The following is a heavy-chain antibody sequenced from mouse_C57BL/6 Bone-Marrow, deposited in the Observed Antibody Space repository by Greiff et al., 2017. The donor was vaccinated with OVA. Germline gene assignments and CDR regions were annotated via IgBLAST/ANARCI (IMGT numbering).Heavy chain of an antibody. CDR1: GFTFSDYG. CDR3: ARDYGNYKFAY. Sequence: EVQLVESGGGLVKPGGSLKLSCAASGFTFSDYGMHWVRQAPEKGLEWVAYISSGSSTIYYADTVKGRFTISRDNAKNTLFLQMTSLRSEDTAMYYCARDYGNYKFAYWGQGTLVTVSA. V-gene: IGHV5-17*01. J-gene: IGHJ3*01. CDR2: ISSGSSTI. D-gene: IGHD2-1*01.